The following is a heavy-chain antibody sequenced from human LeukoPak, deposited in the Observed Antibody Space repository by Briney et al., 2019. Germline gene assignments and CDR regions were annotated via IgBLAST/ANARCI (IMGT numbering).Heavy chain of an antibody. CDR2: IYYSGST. Sequence: SEALSLTCTVSGGSISSYYWSWIRQPPGKGLEWIGYIYYSGSTNYNPSLKSRVTISVDTSKNQFSLKLSSVTAADTAVYYCARVRGRSQWLEDSYYGMDVWGQGTTVTVSS. CDR3: ARVRGRSQWLEDSYYGMDV. CDR1: GGSISSYY. D-gene: IGHD6-19*01. J-gene: IGHJ6*02. V-gene: IGHV4-59*01.